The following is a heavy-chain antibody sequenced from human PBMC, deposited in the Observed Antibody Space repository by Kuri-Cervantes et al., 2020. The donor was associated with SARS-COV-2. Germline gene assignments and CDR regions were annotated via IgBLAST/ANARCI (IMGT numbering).Heavy chain of an antibody. Sequence: ASVKVSCKASGYTFTGYYMHWVRQAPGQGLDWMGRINPNSGGTNYAQKFQGRVTMTRDTSISTAYMELSRLRSDDTAVYYCARDPGGLDAFDIWGQGTMVTVSS. CDR1: GYTFTGYY. CDR3: ARDPGGLDAFDI. V-gene: IGHV1-2*06. CDR2: INPNSGGT. D-gene: IGHD4-23*01. J-gene: IGHJ3*02.